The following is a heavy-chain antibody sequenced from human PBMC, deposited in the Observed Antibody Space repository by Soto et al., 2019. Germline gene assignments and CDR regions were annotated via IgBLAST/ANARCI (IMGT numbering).Heavy chain of an antibody. D-gene: IGHD3-9*01. V-gene: IGHV4-31*03. CDR2: IYASERT. CDR3: ARIPTFYAILGAPGET. Sequence: QLQLQESSPGLVKPSETLSLTCTVSGGSISSGDYYWTWVRQHPGKGLEWIGYIYASERTYYTPSLKSRFSISVASSKNQFSLKLSSVAAADTAVDYCARIPTFYAILGAPGETWVEGFLVTVPS. CDR1: GGSISSGDYY. J-gene: IGHJ4*02.